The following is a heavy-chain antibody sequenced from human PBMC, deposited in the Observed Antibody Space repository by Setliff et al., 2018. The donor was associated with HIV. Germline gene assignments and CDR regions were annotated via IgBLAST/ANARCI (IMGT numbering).Heavy chain of an antibody. CDR2: LYQSGSA. CDR3: ARSPERGYDSDWFDP. V-gene: IGHV4-38-2*02. CDR1: YYSIRSEYY. Sequence: SETLSLTCTVSYYSIRSEYYWGWVRQPPGKGLEWIGSLYQSGSAYYNPSLKSRVTISVDTSKNQFSLKLSSVTASDTAVYYCARSPERGYDSDWFDPWGQGTLVTVSS. D-gene: IGHD5-12*01. J-gene: IGHJ5*02.